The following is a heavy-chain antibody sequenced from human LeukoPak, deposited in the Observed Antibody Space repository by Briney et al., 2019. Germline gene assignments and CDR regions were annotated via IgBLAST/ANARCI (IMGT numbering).Heavy chain of an antibody. CDR1: GFTFSSYS. CDR2: ISSSSSYI. V-gene: IGHV3-21*01. CDR3: ARDRPGFNGDYVDIFDY. J-gene: IGHJ4*02. D-gene: IGHD4-17*01. Sequence: GGSLRPSCAASGFTFSSYSMNWVRQAPGKGLEWVSSISSSSSYIYYADSVKGRFTISRDNAKNSLYLQMNSLRAEDTAVYYCARDRPGFNGDYVDIFDYWGQGTLVTVSS.